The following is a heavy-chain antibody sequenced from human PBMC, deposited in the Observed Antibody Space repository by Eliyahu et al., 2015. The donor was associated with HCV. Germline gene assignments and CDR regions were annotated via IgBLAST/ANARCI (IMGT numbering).Heavy chain of an antibody. Sequence: LVQSGAEVKKPGSSVKVSCKASGGTFSSYAISWVRQAPGQGLEWMGRIIPIFGIANYAQKFQGRVTITADKSTSTAYMELSSLRSEDTAVYYCARDGEYDSSGYYFGGDYWGQGTLVTVSS. D-gene: IGHD3-22*01. CDR3: ARDGEYDSSGYYFGGDY. V-gene: IGHV1-69*04. CDR1: GGTFSSYA. J-gene: IGHJ4*02. CDR2: IIPIFGIA.